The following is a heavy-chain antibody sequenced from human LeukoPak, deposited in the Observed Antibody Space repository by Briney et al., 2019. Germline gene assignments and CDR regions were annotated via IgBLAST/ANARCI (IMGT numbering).Heavy chain of an antibody. J-gene: IGHJ6*02. CDR2: IRSNAYSGTT. CDR1: GFSLGDHA. D-gene: IGHD3-16*01. V-gene: IGHV3-49*04. Sequence: PGRPLRLSCRGSGFSLGDHAMCFVRQAAAKGLEWVGFIRSNAYSGTTEYATSVRGRFALSRDDSRNIAYLQMDSLKIEDTAVYYCARGPIGLWLYYGMDAWGPGTTVTVSS. CDR3: ARGPIGLWLYYGMDA.